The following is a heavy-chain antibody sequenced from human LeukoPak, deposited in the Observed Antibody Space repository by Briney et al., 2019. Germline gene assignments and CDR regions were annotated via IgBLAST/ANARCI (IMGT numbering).Heavy chain of an antibody. CDR3: ARAGFDTYYDILTGYQANWFDP. D-gene: IGHD3-9*01. V-gene: IGHV4-59*11. Sequence: SETLSLTCTVSGGSISSHYWSWIRQPPGKGLEWIGYIYYSGSTNYNPSLKSRVTISVDTSKNQFSLKLSSVTAADTAVYYCARAGFDTYYDILTGYQANWFDPWGQGTLVTVSS. CDR2: IYYSGST. CDR1: GGSISSHY. J-gene: IGHJ5*02.